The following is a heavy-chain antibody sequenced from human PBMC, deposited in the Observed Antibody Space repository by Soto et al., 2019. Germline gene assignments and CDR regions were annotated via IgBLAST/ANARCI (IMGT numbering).Heavy chain of an antibody. Sequence: QVQLQESGPGLVNPSETLSLTCIVSGGSLSYRYWSWIRQPPGKELEWIAYIYYSGSTNYSPSLRNRLTVSVDTAKNQFSLKLTSVTAADTATYYCARTIDCGYMDVWGKGTTVTVSS. D-gene: IGHD2-21*01. V-gene: IGHV4-59*11. CDR3: ARTIDCGYMDV. J-gene: IGHJ6*03. CDR1: GGSLSYRY. CDR2: IYYSGST.